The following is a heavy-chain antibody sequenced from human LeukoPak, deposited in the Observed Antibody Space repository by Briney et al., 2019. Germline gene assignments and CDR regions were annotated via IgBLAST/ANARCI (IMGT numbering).Heavy chain of an antibody. CDR2: ISSCGSHT. CDR1: GFSFSDYY. Sequence: GGSLRVSCVASGFSFSDYYMSWIRQAPGKGLGWVSYISSCGSHTNYADSVTGRFTISRNDAKKSLHLQMNSPRAEDTAVYYCARHPDGSLSLDYWGQGTLVTLSS. D-gene: IGHD1-26*01. V-gene: IGHV3-11*03. J-gene: IGHJ4*02. CDR3: ARHPDGSLSLDY.